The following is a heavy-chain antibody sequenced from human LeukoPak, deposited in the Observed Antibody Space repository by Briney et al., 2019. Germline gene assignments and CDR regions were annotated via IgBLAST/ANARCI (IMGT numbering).Heavy chain of an antibody. CDR1: GASISSSNW. CDR2: IYHSGTT. CDR3: AREYSWYYFDY. V-gene: IGHV4-4*02. D-gene: IGHD2-15*01. J-gene: IGHJ4*02. Sequence: SGTLSLTCAVSGASISSSNWWSWVRRPPGKGLEWIGEIYHSGTTNYNPSLKGRVTISVDKSKNQFSLKLSSVTAADTAVYYCAREYSWYYFDYWGQGTLVTVSS.